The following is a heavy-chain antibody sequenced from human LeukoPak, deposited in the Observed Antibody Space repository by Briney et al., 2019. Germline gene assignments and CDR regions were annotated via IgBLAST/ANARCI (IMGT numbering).Heavy chain of an antibody. CDR3: ARGLEEMATIDY. Sequence: GASVKVSCKASGYTFTNYDINWVRQATGQGPEWMGWMNPNSGDTGYVQKFQGRVTITADESTSTAYMELSSLRSEDTAVYYCARGLEEMATIDYWGQGTLVTVSS. CDR1: GYTFTNYD. V-gene: IGHV1-8*01. CDR2: MNPNSGDT. J-gene: IGHJ4*02. D-gene: IGHD5-24*01.